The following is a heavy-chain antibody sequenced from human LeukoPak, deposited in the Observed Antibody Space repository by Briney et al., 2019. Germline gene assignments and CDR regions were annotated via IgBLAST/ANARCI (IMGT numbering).Heavy chain of an antibody. Sequence: GGSLRLSCAAPGXTFSSYEMNWVRQAPGKGREWVAVISYDGSNKYYADSVKGRFTISRDNSKNTLYLQMNSLRAEDTAVYYCARVSDGGYSGYDLDYWGQGTLVTVSS. CDR1: GXTFSSYE. V-gene: IGHV3-30-3*01. D-gene: IGHD5-12*01. CDR3: ARVSDGGYSGYDLDY. J-gene: IGHJ4*02. CDR2: ISYDGSNK.